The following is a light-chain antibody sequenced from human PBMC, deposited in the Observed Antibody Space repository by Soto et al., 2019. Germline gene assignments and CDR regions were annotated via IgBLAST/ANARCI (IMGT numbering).Light chain of an antibody. CDR3: QQYGSSPIT. J-gene: IGKJ5*01. V-gene: IGKV3-20*01. Sequence: DILFTQSPGTLSLPLGERGTLSCRASRSIRSNYVAWYQRKPGQPPRLLIHGASSRDTGTPDRFSGSGSGTDFTLTISRLEAEDSAVYYCQQYGSSPITFGQGTRLEIK. CDR1: RSIRSNY. CDR2: GAS.